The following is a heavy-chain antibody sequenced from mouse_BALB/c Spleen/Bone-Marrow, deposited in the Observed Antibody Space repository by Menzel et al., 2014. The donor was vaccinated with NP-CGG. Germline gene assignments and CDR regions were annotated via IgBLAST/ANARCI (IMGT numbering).Heavy chain of an antibody. CDR1: GYTFTTYW. J-gene: IGHJ4*01. V-gene: IGHV1-59*01. CDR3: ARWTLALDY. Sequence: LQGSGPELVRPGTSVKMSCKASGYTFTTYWMHWVKLRPGQGLEWIGMIDPSTTETKLNQKFKDKATLNVDKSSNTAYMQLSSLTSEDSAVFYCARWTLALDYWGQGTSVTVSS. CDR2: IDPSTTET.